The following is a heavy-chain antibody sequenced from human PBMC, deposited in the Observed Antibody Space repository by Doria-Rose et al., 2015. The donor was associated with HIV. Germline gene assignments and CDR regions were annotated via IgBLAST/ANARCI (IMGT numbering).Heavy chain of an antibody. CDR3: ARIKSIRWCHKCYFDF. J-gene: IGHJ4*02. CDR2: IFSDDER. D-gene: IGHD2-21*01. CDR1: GVSLSSPGMG. V-gene: IGHV2-26*01. Sequence: QESGPVLVKPTETLTLTCAVSGVSLSSPGMGVSWIRQPPGKALEWLANIFSDDERSYNTSLKSRLTISRGTSKSQVVLTMTDMDPVDTATYYCARIKSIRWCHKCYFDFWCQGTLVIVSA.